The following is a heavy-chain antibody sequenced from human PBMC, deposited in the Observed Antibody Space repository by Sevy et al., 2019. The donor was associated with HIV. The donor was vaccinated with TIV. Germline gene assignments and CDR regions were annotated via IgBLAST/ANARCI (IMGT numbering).Heavy chain of an antibody. J-gene: IGHJ4*02. D-gene: IGHD3-10*01. CDR3: ARVSEHYYGSGSYFDY. V-gene: IGHV3-48*02. CDR2: ISSSSSTI. CDR1: GFTFSSYS. Sequence: GGSLRLSCAASGFTFSSYSMNWVRQAPGKGLEWVSYISSSSSTIYYADSVKGRFTISRDNAKNSLYLQMNSLRDEDTAVYYCARVSEHYYGSGSYFDYWGQRTLVTVSS.